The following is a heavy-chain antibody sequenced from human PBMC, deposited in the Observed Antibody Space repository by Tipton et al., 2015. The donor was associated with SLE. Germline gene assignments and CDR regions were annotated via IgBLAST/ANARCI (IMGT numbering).Heavy chain of an antibody. J-gene: IGHJ3*02. CDR1: GFSVSSKY. CDR3: ARGGNSGTYVDAFDI. V-gene: IGHV3-53*01. CDR2: IYSGGST. Sequence: SLRLSCATSGFSVSSKYMSWVRQAPGKGLEWVSLIYSGGSTYYADSVRGRFTISRDKSKNTLSLEMNSLRAEDTAVYYCARGGNSGTYVDAFDIWGQGTMVIVSS. D-gene: IGHD1-26*01.